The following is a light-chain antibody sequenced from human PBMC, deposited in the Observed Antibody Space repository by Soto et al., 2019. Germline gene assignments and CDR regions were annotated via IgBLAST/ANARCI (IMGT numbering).Light chain of an antibody. V-gene: IGLV1-40*01. CDR2: GNN. CDR1: LSNIGAGYD. J-gene: IGLJ2*01. Sequence: QSVLTQPPSVSGAPGQWVTISCTGSLSNIGAGYDVNWYQQLPGTAPKLLIYGNNNRPSGVPGRFSGSKSGTSASLAITGLQTGDEADYYCGTWDSSLRAVVFGGGTKLTVL. CDR3: GTWDSSLRAVV.